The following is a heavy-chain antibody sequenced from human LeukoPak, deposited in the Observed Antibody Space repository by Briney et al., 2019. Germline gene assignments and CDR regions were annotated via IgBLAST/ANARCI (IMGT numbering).Heavy chain of an antibody. CDR3: ARTAIFGLRGGHYSWFDP. V-gene: IGHV1-2*02. Sequence: ASVKVSCKASGYTFTSYGISWVRQAPGQGLEWMGWINPNSGATKYAQKYQGRVIMTRDTSISTAYMALNRLTSDDTAVYYCARTAIFGLRGGHYSWFDPWGQGTLVTVSS. D-gene: IGHD3/OR15-3a*01. J-gene: IGHJ5*02. CDR2: INPNSGAT. CDR1: GYTFTSYG.